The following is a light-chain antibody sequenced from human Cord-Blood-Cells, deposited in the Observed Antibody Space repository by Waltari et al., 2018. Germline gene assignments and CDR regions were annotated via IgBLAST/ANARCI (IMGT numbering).Light chain of an antibody. V-gene: IGKV1-33*01. Sequence: DIQMTQSPSSLSASVGDSVTITCQASQDISNYLNWYQQKPGKAPKLLNYDASNLETGVPSRFSGSGSGTDFTFTISSLQPEDIATYYCQQYDNLPFTFGPGTKVDIK. CDR2: DAS. J-gene: IGKJ3*01. CDR3: QQYDNLPFT. CDR1: QDISNY.